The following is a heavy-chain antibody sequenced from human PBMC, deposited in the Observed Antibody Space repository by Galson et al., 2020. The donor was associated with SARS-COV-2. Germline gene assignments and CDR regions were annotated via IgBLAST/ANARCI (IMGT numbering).Heavy chain of an antibody. Sequence: GESLKISCAASGFTFSSYEMNWVRQAPGKGLEWVSYISSSGSTIYYADSVKGRFTISRDNAKNSLYLQMNSLRAEDTAVYYCARDESGYYDSSGYYLSAPDYWGQGTLVTVAS. D-gene: IGHD3-22*01. V-gene: IGHV3-48*03. CDR3: ARDESGYYDSSGYYLSAPDY. CDR2: ISSSGSTI. CDR1: GFTFSSYE. J-gene: IGHJ4*02.